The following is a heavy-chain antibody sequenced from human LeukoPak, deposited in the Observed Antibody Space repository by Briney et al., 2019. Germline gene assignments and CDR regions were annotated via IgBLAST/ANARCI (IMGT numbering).Heavy chain of an antibody. V-gene: IGHV4-59*01. CDR1: GRSISRYY. CDR2: IYYRGST. Sequence: PAETLSLTCTLTGRSISRYYWICTPHPPGKGLEWIGYIYYRGSTNYNPSLKSRVTISVDTSKNQFSLKLSSVTAADTGVYYCARGVTTDFGCWGQGTLVTVSS. J-gene: IGHJ4*02. D-gene: IGHD4-17*01. CDR3: ARGVTTDFGC.